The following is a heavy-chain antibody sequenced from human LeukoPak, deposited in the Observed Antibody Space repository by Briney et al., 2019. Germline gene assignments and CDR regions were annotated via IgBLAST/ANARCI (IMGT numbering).Heavy chain of an antibody. J-gene: IGHJ6*02. CDR3: ARGWSGPLPDV. CDR2: IYTGGST. D-gene: IGHD3-3*01. Sequence: GGSLRLSCAASGFTVSSNYMSWVRQAPGKGLEWVSVIYTGGSTYYADSVKGRFTISRDNSKNTLYLHMNSLRVEDTAVYYCARGWSGPLPDVWGQGTAVTVSS. CDR1: GFTVSSNY. V-gene: IGHV3-66*01.